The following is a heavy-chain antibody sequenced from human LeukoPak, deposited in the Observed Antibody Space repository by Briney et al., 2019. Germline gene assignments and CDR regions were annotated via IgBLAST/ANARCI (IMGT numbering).Heavy chain of an antibody. V-gene: IGHV3-48*03. CDR1: GFTFSGYE. CDR3: ARDLVYYDSSGADY. CDR2: ISSSGSTI. Sequence: GGSLRLSCAASGFTFSGYEMNWVRQAPGKGLEWVSYISSSGSTIYYADSVKGRFTISRDNAKNSLYLQMNSLRAEDTAVYYCARDLVYYDSSGADYWGQGTLVTVSS. J-gene: IGHJ4*02. D-gene: IGHD3-22*01.